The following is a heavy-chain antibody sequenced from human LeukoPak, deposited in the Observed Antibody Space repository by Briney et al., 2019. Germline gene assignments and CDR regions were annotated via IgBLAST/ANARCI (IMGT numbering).Heavy chain of an antibody. J-gene: IGHJ4*02. V-gene: IGHV3-48*04. CDR3: ARGQLYYDSSGFDY. CDR1: GFTSSNYN. CDR2: ITLSSSTI. D-gene: IGHD3-22*01. Sequence: GGSLRLSCVASGFTSSNYNMHWVRQAPGKGLEWFSYITLSSSTIYYADSVKGRFTISRDNAKNSLYLQMNSLRAEDTAVYYCARGQLYYDSSGFDYWGQGTLVTVSS.